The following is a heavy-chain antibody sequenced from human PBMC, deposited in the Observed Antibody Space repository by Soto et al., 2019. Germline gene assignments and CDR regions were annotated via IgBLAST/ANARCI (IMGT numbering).Heavy chain of an antibody. V-gene: IGHV3-48*02. CDR2: INSGTNPI. D-gene: IGHD1-7*01. CDR1: GFTFSAHT. CDR3: ARTGANVGLDV. Sequence: GGSLRLSCAGSGFTFSAHTMNWVRQAPGKGLEWVSYINSGTNPIYYADSVKGRFTISRDDARNSLYLQMNSLRDEDTAVYYCARTGANVGLDVWGQGTTVTVSS. J-gene: IGHJ6*02.